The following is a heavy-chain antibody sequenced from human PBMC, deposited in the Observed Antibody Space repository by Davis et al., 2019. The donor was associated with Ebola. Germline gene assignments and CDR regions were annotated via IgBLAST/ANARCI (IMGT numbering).Heavy chain of an antibody. D-gene: IGHD2-15*01. Sequence: SEILSLTCAVPGGSISSSNWRSWVRQPPGKGLEWIGEIYHSGSTNYNPSLKSRVTISVDKSKNQFSLKLSSVTAADTAVYYCARIVVVAATPELYYYYGMDVWGKGTTVTVSS. CDR3: ARIVVVAATPELYYYYGMDV. J-gene: IGHJ6*04. CDR1: GGSISSSNW. V-gene: IGHV4-4*02. CDR2: IYHSGST.